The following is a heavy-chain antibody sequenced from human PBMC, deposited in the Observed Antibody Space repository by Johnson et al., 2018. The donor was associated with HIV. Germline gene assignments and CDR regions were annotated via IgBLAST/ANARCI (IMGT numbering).Heavy chain of an antibody. Sequence: MLLVESGGGLVKPGESLRLSCVGSGFTFSQAWMSWVRQAPGKGLAWVGRIKSKIDGGTTDYAAPVNGRFSISRDDAKNTLYLQMNSLETEDTAVYYCTAPIVGAIDAFDIWGQGTKVTVSS. J-gene: IGHJ3*02. CDR2: IKSKIDGGTT. D-gene: IGHD1-26*01. V-gene: IGHV3-15*01. CDR3: TAPIVGAIDAFDI. CDR1: GFTFSQAW.